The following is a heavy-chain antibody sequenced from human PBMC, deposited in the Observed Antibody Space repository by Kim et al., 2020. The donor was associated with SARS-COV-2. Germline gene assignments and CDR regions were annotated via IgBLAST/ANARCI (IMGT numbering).Heavy chain of an antibody. Sequence: SETLSLTCTVSGGSISSGSFYWSWIRQPAGKGLEWIGRIYTSGSTNYNPSLKSRVTISVDTSKNQFSLKLSSVTAADTAVYYCARLYSTGWYYFDYWGQGTLVTVSS. V-gene: IGHV4-61*02. J-gene: IGHJ4*02. CDR1: GGSISSGSFY. CDR3: ARLYSTGWYYFDY. D-gene: IGHD6-19*01. CDR2: IYTSGST.